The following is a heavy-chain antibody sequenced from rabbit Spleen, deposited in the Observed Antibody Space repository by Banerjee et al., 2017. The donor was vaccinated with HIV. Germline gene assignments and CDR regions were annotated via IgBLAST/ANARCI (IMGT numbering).Heavy chain of an antibody. D-gene: IGHD2-1*01. V-gene: IGHV1S40*01. CDR1: GFSFSSSYY. Sequence: QSLEESGGDLVKPGASLTLTCTASGFSFSSSYYMCWVRQAPGKGLEWIGCIYPDGSGSTAYASWAKGRFTISKTSSTTVTLQMTSLTAADTATYFCARGSAAMTMVITGYYLNLWGQGTLVTVS. CDR3: ARGSAAMTMVITGYYLNL. CDR2: IYPDGSGST. J-gene: IGHJ4*01.